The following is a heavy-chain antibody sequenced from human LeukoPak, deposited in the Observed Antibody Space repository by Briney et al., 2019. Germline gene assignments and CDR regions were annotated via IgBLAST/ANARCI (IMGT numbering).Heavy chain of an antibody. J-gene: IGHJ4*02. CDR3: ARAEQWLAFDY. D-gene: IGHD6-19*01. Sequence: PGGSLRLSCAASGFTFSSYAMNWVRQAPGKGLEWLSTIYDGERTSYVDSVRGRFTISRDNSKNTLYLQMTSLRADDTSVYYCARAEQWLAFDYWGLGTLVTVSS. CDR1: GFTFSSYA. CDR2: IYDGERT. V-gene: IGHV3-66*01.